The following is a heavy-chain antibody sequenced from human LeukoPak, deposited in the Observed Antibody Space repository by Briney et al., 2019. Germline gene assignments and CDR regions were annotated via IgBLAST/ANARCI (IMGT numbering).Heavy chain of an antibody. J-gene: IGHJ4*02. CDR3: VRDLVLVETPGDDFDS. CDR2: MNSDGSTT. V-gene: IGHV3-74*01. D-gene: IGHD2-8*02. Sequence: GGSLTLSCAASGFTFSTTWLHWVRQTPGEGLVWVSRMNSDGSTTNYADSVRGRFTISRDNAKNTLSLQMNSLRGEDTAVYYCVRDLVLVETPGDDFDSWGQGTLVRVSS. CDR1: GFTFSTTW.